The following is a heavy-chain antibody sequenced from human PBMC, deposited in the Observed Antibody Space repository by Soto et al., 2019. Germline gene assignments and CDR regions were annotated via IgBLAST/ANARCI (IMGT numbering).Heavy chain of an antibody. CDR3: ARGGPYYYDSSGYFAFDY. V-gene: IGHV4-4*02. CDR1: GGSISSSNW. Sequence: QVQLQESGPGLVKPSGTLSLTCAVSGGSISSSNWWSWVRQPPGKGLEWIGEIYHSGSTYYNPSLKSRVTISVDRSKNQFSLKLSSVTAADTAVYYCARGGPYYYDSSGYFAFDYWGQGTLVTVSS. CDR2: IYHSGST. J-gene: IGHJ4*02. D-gene: IGHD3-22*01.